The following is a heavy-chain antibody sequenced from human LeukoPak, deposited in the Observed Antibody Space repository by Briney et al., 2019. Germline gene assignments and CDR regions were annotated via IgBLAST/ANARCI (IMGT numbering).Heavy chain of an antibody. J-gene: IGHJ4*02. CDR2: ISYDGSNK. V-gene: IGHV3-30*18. CDR1: GFTFDDYA. D-gene: IGHD6-13*01. Sequence: PGRSLRLSCAASGFTFDDYAMHWVRQAPGKGLEWVAVISYDGSNKYYADSVKGRFTISRDNSKNTLYLQMNSLRAEDTAVYYCAKTLQQLVPDYFDYWGQGTLVTVSS. CDR3: AKTLQQLVPDYFDY.